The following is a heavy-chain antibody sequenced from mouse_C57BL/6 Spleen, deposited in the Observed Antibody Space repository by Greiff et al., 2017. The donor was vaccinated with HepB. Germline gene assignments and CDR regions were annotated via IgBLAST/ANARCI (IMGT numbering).Heavy chain of an antibody. D-gene: IGHD3-2*02. Sequence: VQLQQPGAELVKPGASVKLSCKASGYTFTSYWMHWVKQRPGRGLEWIGRIDPNSGGTKYNEKFKSKATLTVDKPSSTAYMQLISLTSEDSAVYYGARDSTGSWAGAMDYWGQGTSVTVSS. V-gene: IGHV1-72*01. J-gene: IGHJ4*01. CDR1: GYTFTSYW. CDR3: ARDSTGSWAGAMDY. CDR2: IDPNSGGT.